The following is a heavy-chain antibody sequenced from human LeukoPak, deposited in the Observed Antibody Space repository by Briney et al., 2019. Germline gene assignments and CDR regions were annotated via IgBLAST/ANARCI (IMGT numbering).Heavy chain of an antibody. D-gene: IGHD5-18*01. J-gene: IGHJ4*02. CDR2: IYENGGTT. CDR3: ARANGYSYGHDY. CDR1: GFTFRSHA. V-gene: IGHV3-23*01. Sequence: PGGSLRLSCVGSGFTFRSHAMSWVRQAPEKGLEFVSGIYENGGTTYYADSVKGRFSISRDNSKNTLYLQMDSLRAEDTAVYYCARANGYSYGHDYWGQGTLVTVSS.